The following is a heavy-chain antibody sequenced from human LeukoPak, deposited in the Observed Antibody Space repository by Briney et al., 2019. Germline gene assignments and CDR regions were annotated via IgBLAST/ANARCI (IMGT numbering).Heavy chain of an antibody. V-gene: IGHV3-7*01. CDR1: GFTFTTYW. J-gene: IGHJ6*03. CDR2: IREDGSEK. D-gene: IGHD3-22*01. Sequence: GGSLRLSCTASGFTFTTYWMSWVRQAPGKGLEWVANIREDGSEKYYVDSVKGRFTLSRDNAKNSLYLQMTGLRAEDTAVYYCARGKADYYGSGGYRYYNYYYMDVWGKGTTVTVSS. CDR3: ARGKADYYGSGGYRYYNYYYMDV.